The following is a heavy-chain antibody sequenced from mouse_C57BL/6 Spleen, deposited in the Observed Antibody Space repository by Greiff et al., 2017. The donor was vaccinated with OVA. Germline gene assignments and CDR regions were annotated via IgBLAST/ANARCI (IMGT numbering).Heavy chain of an antibody. CDR1: GFSLTSYG. CDR2: IWSGGST. Sequence: VQLVESGPGLVQPSQSLSITCTVSGFSLTSYGVHWVRQSPGKGLEWLGVIWSGGSTDYNAAFISRLSISKDNSKSQVFFKMNSLQADDTAIYYCARTYDYDDGYYYAMDYWGQGTSGTVSS. J-gene: IGHJ4*01. CDR3: ARTYDYDDGYYYAMDY. D-gene: IGHD2-4*01. V-gene: IGHV2-2*01.